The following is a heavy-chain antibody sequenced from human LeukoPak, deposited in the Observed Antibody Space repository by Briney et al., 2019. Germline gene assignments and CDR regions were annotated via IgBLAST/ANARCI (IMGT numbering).Heavy chain of an antibody. J-gene: IGHJ5*02. V-gene: IGHV5-51*01. D-gene: IGHD2-21*02. Sequence: GGSLKISCKGSGYSFTSYWIGWVRQMPGKGLEWMEIIYPGDSDTRYSPSFQGQVTISADKSISTAYLQWSSLKASDTAMYYCARTYCGGDCYSSWFDPWGQGTLVTVSS. CDR3: ARTYCGGDCYSSWFDP. CDR2: IYPGDSDT. CDR1: GYSFTSYW.